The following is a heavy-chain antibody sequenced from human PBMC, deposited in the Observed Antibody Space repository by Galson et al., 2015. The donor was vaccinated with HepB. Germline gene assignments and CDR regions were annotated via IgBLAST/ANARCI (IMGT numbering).Heavy chain of an antibody. V-gene: IGHV3-30-3*01. Sequence: SLRLSCAASGFTFSSFAMHWVRQAPGKGLEWVAVISDDGNNKYNADSVKGRFTISRDNSKNTLNLQMHSLRAEDTAVYYCARGGSSDWIPDFFDCWGQGTLVTVSS. CDR3: ARGGSSDWIPDFFDC. J-gene: IGHJ4*02. CDR1: GFTFSSFA. D-gene: IGHD2-21*01. CDR2: ISDDGNNK.